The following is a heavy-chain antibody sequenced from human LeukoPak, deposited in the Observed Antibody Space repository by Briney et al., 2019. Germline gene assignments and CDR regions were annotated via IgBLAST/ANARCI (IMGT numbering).Heavy chain of an antibody. D-gene: IGHD3-3*01. CDR3: ARFSSITIFGVVIRAFDI. CDR2: IYYSGST. CDR1: GYSISSGYY. Sequence: PSETLSLTCTVSGYSISSGYYWAWIRQPPGKGLEWIGYIYYSGSTNYNPSLKSRVTISVDTSKNQFSLKLSSVTAADTAVYYCARFSSITIFGVVIRAFDIWGQGTMVTVSS. V-gene: IGHV4-59*01. J-gene: IGHJ3*02.